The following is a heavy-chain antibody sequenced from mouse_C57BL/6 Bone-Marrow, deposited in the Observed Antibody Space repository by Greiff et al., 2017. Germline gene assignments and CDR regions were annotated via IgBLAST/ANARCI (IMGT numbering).Heavy chain of an antibody. Sequence: VKLVESGAELVRPGTSVKMSCKASGYTFTNYWIGWAKQRPGHGLEWIGDIYPGGGYTNYNEKFKGKATLNADKSSSTAYMQFSSLTSEDSAIYYCARGDDYGVAYWGQGTLVTVSA. V-gene: IGHV1-63*01. CDR2: IYPGGGYT. CDR1: GYTFTNYW. D-gene: IGHD2-4*01. J-gene: IGHJ3*01. CDR3: ARGDDYGVAY.